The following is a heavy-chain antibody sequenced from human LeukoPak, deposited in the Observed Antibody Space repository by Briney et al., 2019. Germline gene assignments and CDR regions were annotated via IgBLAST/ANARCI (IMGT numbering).Heavy chain of an antibody. CDR2: IWYDGSNK. CDR3: ARGGWYTSSWYENAFDI. V-gene: IGHV3-33*01. Sequence: GGSLRLSCAASGFTFSSYGMHWVRQAPGKGLEWVALIWYDGSNKYYGDSVKGRFTISRDNSKNTLYLQMNSLRAEDTAVYYCARGGWYTSSWYENAFDIWGQGTMVTVS. J-gene: IGHJ3*02. CDR1: GFTFSSYG. D-gene: IGHD6-13*01.